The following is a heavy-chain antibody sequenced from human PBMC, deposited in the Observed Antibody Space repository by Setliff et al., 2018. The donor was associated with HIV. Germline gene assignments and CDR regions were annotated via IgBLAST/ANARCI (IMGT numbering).Heavy chain of an antibody. V-gene: IGHV3-48*01. D-gene: IGHD2-15*01. CDR3: SRWPFDS. J-gene: IGHJ5*01. CDR1: GFIFSNSI. CDR2: IALGSTTI. Sequence: GGSLRLSCAGSGFIFSNSILTWVRQAPGKGLEWVSYIALGSTTIYYGDSVRGRFTISRDDARNMVFLQVNSLRAEDTAVYYCSRWPFDSWGQGTQVTVSS.